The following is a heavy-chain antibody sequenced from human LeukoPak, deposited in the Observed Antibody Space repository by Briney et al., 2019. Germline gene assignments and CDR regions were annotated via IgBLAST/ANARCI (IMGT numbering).Heavy chain of an antibody. CDR2: IGSTGSDR. CDR1: GFSFGSSG. CDR3: ATETIGRHYDY. V-gene: IGHV3-21*01. Sequence: GGSLRLSCAASGFSFGSSGINWVRQAPGRGLEWVASIGSTGSDRYYADSVKGRFTISRDNAKNSLYLQINSLRVGDTAVYYCATETIGRHYDYWGQGTLLTASS. D-gene: IGHD1-14*01. J-gene: IGHJ4*02.